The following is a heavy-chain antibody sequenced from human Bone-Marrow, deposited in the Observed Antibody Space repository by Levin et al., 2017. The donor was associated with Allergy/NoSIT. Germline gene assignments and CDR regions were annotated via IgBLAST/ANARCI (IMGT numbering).Heavy chain of an antibody. CDR3: ARVDFYYYYVDV. CDR1: GYSFTDYW. Sequence: GGSLRLSCKASGYSFTDYWIGWVRQLPGKGLEWMGLIWPRDSHTKYSPSFQGQVTISADKSISTAYLQWTSLKASDTAVYYCARVDFYYYYVDVWAKGTTVIVSS. V-gene: IGHV5-51*01. J-gene: IGHJ6*03. CDR2: IWPRDSHT.